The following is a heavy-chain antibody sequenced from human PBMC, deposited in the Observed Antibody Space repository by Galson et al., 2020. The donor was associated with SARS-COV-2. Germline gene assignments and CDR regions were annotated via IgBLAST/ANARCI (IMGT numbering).Heavy chain of an antibody. CDR3: ARWNEGLDY. J-gene: IGHJ4*02. CDR2: IDHSGST. D-gene: IGHD1-1*01. V-gene: IGHV4-34*01. Sequence: SETLSLTCTVSGGSFSGYFWSWIRQPPGKGLEWIGEIDHSGSTSYSPSLKSRVRISVDTSKNQLSLKLNSLTAADTTVYYCARWNEGLDYWGQGMLVTVSS. CDR1: GGSFSGYF.